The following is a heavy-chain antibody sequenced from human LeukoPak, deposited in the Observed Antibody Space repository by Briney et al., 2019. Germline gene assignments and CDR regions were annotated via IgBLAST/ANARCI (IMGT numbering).Heavy chain of an antibody. CDR2: IYYSGST. V-gene: IGHV4-39*07. J-gene: IGHJ3*02. CDR1: GDSISSSSSY. D-gene: IGHD3-22*01. CDR3: ATPPPPNYYDSSTGAFDI. Sequence: PSETLSLTCTVSGDSISSSSSYWGWIRQPPGEGLEWIGSIYYSGSTYYNTSLKSRVTISVDTSKNQFSLKLSSVTAADTAVYYCATPPPPNYYDSSTGAFDIWGQGTMVTVSS.